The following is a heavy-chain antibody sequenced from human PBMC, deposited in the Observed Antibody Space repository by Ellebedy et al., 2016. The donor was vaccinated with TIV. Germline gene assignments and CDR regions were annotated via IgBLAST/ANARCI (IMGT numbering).Heavy chain of an antibody. CDR2: ISSSSSTT. V-gene: IGHV3-48*04. CDR1: GFTFSSYS. CDR3: ARRGLLFSYFDY. Sequence: GGSLRLSCAASGFTFSSYSMNWVRQAPGKGLEWVSYISSSSSTTYYADSVKGRFTISRDNAKNSLCLQMNSLRAEDTAVYYCARRGLLFSYFDYWGQGTLVTVSS. D-gene: IGHD2-21*01. J-gene: IGHJ4*02.